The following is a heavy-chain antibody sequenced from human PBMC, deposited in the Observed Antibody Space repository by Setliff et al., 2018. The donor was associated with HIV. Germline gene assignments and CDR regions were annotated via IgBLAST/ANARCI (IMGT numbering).Heavy chain of an antibody. D-gene: IGHD7-27*01. V-gene: IGHV1-3*01. Sequence: ASVKVSCKSSGYTFTGYFIHWVRQAPGQGLEWMGWINAGNGDTKYSQKFQGRFTITRDTSASTAYMELSSLRSEDTAVYYCARDKTGDLWYFDSWGQGTLVTVSS. CDR3: ARDKTGDLWYFDS. CDR1: GYTFTGYF. CDR2: INAGNGDT. J-gene: IGHJ4*02.